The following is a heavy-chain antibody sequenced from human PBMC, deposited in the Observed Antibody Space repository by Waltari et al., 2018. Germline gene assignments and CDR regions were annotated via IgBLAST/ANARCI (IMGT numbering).Heavy chain of an antibody. CDR2: IYHSGST. J-gene: IGHJ6*02. Sequence: QVQLQESGPGLVKHSQTLSLTCPVSGGSISSGGYYWSWIRQHPGKGLEWIGYIYHSGSTYYNPSLKSRVTISVDRSKNQFSLKLSSVTAADTAVYYCARDGGYYGMDVWGQGTTVTVSS. D-gene: IGHD3-16*01. V-gene: IGHV4-30-2*01. CDR1: GGSISSGGYY. CDR3: ARDGGYYGMDV.